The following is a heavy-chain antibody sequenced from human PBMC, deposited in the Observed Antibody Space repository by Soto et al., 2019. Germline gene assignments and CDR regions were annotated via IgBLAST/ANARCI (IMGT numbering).Heavy chain of an antibody. Sequence: GASVKVSCKASGYTFTSYAMHWVRQAPGQRLEWMGWINAGNGNTKYSQKFQGRVIITRDTSASTAYMELSSLRSEDTAVYYCARSSVAARTGFDYWGQGTLVTVSS. J-gene: IGHJ4*02. V-gene: IGHV1-3*01. CDR3: ARSSVAARTGFDY. CDR1: GYTFTSYA. D-gene: IGHD6-6*01. CDR2: INAGNGNT.